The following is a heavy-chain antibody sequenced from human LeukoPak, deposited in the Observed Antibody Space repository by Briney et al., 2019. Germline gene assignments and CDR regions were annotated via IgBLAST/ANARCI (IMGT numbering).Heavy chain of an antibody. CDR3: AGLKGLEDDY. J-gene: IGHJ4*02. D-gene: IGHD3-16*01. CDR1: GGSISNDNHY. CDR2: IYYSGIT. Sequence: SETLFLTCTVSGGSISNDNHYWGWIRQPPGKGLEWIGSIYYSGITYYNPSLKSRVTISVDTSKNQFSLNLSSVTAADTAVYYCAGLKGLEDDYWGQGTLVTVSS. V-gene: IGHV4-39*01.